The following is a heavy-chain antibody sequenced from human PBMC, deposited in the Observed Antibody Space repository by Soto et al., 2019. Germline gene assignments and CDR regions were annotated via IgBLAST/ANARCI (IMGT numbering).Heavy chain of an antibody. CDR3: ARDRGEYTSSWYWCISH. Sequence: SETLCLTCSVSGASISSYNWHWVRQPPGKGPEWVGRLSIAGTINYNPSLKSRITMSMDTSKNQISLHLRSVTAADTAIYYCARDRGEYTSSWYWCISHWGHGTMVTVSS. CDR1: GASISSYN. CDR2: LSIAGTI. V-gene: IGHV4-4*07. D-gene: IGHD6-13*01. J-gene: IGHJ4*03.